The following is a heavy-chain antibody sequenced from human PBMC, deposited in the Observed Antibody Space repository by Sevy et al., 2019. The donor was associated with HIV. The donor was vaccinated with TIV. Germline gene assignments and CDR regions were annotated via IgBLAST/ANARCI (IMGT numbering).Heavy chain of an antibody. CDR1: GGTFSSYA. CDR2: IIPIFGTA. D-gene: IGHD3-10*01. Sequence: ASVKVSCKASGGTFSSYAISWARQAPGQGLEWMGGIIPIFGTANYAQKFQGRVTITADESTSTAYMELSSLRSEDTAVYYCARCNVTMVRGVPHYGMDVWGQGTTVTVSS. V-gene: IGHV1-69*13. CDR3: ARCNVTMVRGVPHYGMDV. J-gene: IGHJ6*02.